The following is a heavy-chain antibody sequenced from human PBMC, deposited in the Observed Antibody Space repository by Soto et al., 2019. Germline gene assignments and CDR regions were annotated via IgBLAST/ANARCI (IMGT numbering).Heavy chain of an antibody. CDR2: ISGSGGST. CDR3: AKHSYGYEDSLDY. V-gene: IGHV3-23*01. CDR1: GFTFSSYA. Sequence: EVQLLESGGGLVQPGGSLRLSCAASGFTFSSYAMSWVRQAPGKGLEWVSAISGSGGSTYYADSVKGRFTISRDNSKNTLYLQMNSLSAEDTAVYYCAKHSYGYEDSLDYWGQGTLVTVSS. D-gene: IGHD5-18*01. J-gene: IGHJ4*02.